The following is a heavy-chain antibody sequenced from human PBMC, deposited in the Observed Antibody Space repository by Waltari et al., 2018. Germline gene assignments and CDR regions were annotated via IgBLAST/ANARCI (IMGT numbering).Heavy chain of an antibody. CDR3: ARWDILTGIPFDY. CDR2: IYYSGST. J-gene: IGHJ4*02. D-gene: IGHD3-9*01. Sequence: QVQLQASGPGLVKPSETLSLTCTVSGGSIRRYYWHWLRQPPGKGLEWIGYIYYSGSTNYNPSLKSRVTISVDTSKNQFSLKLSSVTAADTAVYYCARWDILTGIPFDYWGQGTLVTVSS. CDR1: GGSIRRYY. V-gene: IGHV4-59*01.